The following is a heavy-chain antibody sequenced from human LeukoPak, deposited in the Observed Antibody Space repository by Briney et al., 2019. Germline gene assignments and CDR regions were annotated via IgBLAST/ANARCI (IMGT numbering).Heavy chain of an antibody. Sequence: GGSLRLSCAASGFTFSSYAMSWVRQAPGKGLVWVSRINSDGSSTSYADSVKGRFTISRDNAKNTLYLQMNSLRAEDTAVYYCAHYDSSAYHAFDIWGQGTMVTVSS. CDR1: GFTFSSYA. CDR2: INSDGSST. D-gene: IGHD3-22*01. J-gene: IGHJ3*02. V-gene: IGHV3-74*01. CDR3: AHYDSSAYHAFDI.